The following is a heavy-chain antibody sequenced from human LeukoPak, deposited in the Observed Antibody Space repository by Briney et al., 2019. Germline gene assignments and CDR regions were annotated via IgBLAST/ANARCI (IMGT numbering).Heavy chain of an antibody. J-gene: IGHJ4*02. Sequence: GGSLRLSCAASGFTFSSYAMHWVRQAPGKGLEYVSAISSNGGSTYYANSVKGRFTISRDNSKNTLYLQMGSLRAEDMAVYYRARGVLHFDYWGQGTLVTVSS. D-gene: IGHD2/OR15-2a*01. CDR3: ARGVLHFDY. CDR2: ISSNGGST. V-gene: IGHV3-64*01. CDR1: GFTFSSYA.